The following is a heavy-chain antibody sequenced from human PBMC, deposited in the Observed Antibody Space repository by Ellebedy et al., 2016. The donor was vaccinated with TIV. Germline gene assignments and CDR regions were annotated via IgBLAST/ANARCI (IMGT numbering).Heavy chain of an antibody. Sequence: GESLKISCAASGFTFNSYAMSWVRQAPGKGLEWVSTISHTGSRTYYANSVEGRFIISRDNSKKTLYLQMNSLRAEDTAVYYCAKGGWLENWGQGTLVTVSS. D-gene: IGHD5-12*01. CDR2: ISHTGSRT. J-gene: IGHJ4*02. V-gene: IGHV3-23*01. CDR1: GFTFNSYA. CDR3: AKGGWLEN.